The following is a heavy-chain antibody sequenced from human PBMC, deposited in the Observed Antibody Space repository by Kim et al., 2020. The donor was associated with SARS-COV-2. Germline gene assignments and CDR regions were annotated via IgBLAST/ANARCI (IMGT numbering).Heavy chain of an antibody. CDR1: GGSISSSSYY. Sequence: SETLSLTCTVSGGSISSSSYYWGWIRQPPGKGLEWIGSIYYSGSTYYNPSLKSRVTISVDTSKNQFSLKLSSVTAADTAVYYCARQPNDYIPFDYWGQGTLVTVSS. CDR3: ARQPNDYIPFDY. CDR2: IYYSGST. D-gene: IGHD4-4*01. J-gene: IGHJ4*02. V-gene: IGHV4-39*01.